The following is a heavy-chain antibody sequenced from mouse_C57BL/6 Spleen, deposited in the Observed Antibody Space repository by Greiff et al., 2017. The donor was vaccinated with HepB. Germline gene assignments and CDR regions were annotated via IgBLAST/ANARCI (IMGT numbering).Heavy chain of an antibody. CDR1: GYTFTSYW. V-gene: IGHV1-55*01. CDR3: AREGYGSRAMDY. J-gene: IGHJ4*01. Sequence: QVQLQQPGAELVKPGASVKMSCKASGYTFTSYWITWVKQRPGQGLEWIGDIYPGSGSTNYNEKFKSKATLTVDTSSSTAYMQLSSLTSEDSAVYSCAREGYGSRAMDYWGQGTSVTVSS. CDR2: IYPGSGST. D-gene: IGHD1-1*01.